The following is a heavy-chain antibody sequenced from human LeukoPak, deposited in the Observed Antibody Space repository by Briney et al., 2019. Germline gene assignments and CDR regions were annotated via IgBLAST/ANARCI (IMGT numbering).Heavy chain of an antibody. CDR3: AGGPGLGEYYYMDA. J-gene: IGHJ6*03. CDR2: IIPIFGTA. D-gene: IGHD3-16*01. CDR1: GGTFSSYA. V-gene: IGHV1-69*05. Sequence: SVEVSCKASGGTFSSYAISWVRQAPGQGLEWMGGIIPIFGTANHAQKFQGRVTITTDESTSTAYMELSSLRSEDTAVYYCAGGPGLGEYYYMDAWGKGTTVTVSS.